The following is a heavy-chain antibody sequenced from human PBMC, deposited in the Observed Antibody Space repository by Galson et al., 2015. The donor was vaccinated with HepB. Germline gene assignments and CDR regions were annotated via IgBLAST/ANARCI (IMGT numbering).Heavy chain of an antibody. CDR3: ARGFITTVVTPFNWFDP. V-gene: IGHV4-59*01. CDR1: GGSISSYY. CDR2: IYYSGST. D-gene: IGHD4-23*01. Sequence: ETLSLTCTVSGGSISSYYWSWIRQPPGKGLEWIGYIYYSGSTNYNPSLKSRVTISVDTSKNQFSLKLSSVTAADTAVYYCARGFITTVVTPFNWFDPWGQGTLVTVSS. J-gene: IGHJ5*02.